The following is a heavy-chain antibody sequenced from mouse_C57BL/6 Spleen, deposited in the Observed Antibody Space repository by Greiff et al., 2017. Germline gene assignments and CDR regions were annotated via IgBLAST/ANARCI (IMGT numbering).Heavy chain of an antibody. V-gene: IGHV2-9-1*01. Sequence: QVQLKESGPGLVAPSQSLSITCTVSGFSLTSYAISWVRQPPGTGLEWLGVIWTGGGTNYNSALKSRLSISKDNSKSQVFLKMNSLQTDDTARYYCARNYYGSTLYWYFDVWGTGTTVTVSS. J-gene: IGHJ1*03. CDR2: IWTGGGT. CDR1: GFSLTSYA. CDR3: ARNYYGSTLYWYFDV. D-gene: IGHD1-1*01.